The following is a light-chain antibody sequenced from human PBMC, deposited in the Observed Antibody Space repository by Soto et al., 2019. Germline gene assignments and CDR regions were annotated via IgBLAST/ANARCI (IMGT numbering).Light chain of an antibody. J-gene: IGKJ1*01. V-gene: IGKV3-11*01. CDR2: DAS. CDR1: QSVSSY. Sequence: EILLTQSPGTLSLSPGERVPLACRDSQSVSSYLAWYKQIPGQAPRLLIYDASTRATGIPARVSGSGAGTEFTLTISSLEPEDFEVYYCQQRRNSPLTFGQGTNVEI. CDR3: QQRRNSPLT.